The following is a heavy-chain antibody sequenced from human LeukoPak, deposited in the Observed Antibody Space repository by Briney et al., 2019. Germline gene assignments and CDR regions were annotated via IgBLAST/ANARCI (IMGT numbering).Heavy chain of an antibody. CDR2: ISGSGGST. CDR3: AKDAGSWYYFDY. CDR1: GFTFSSYA. J-gene: IGHJ4*02. V-gene: IGHV3-23*01. Sequence: HAGGSLRLSCAASGFTFSSYAMSRVRQAPGKGLEWVSAISGSGGSTYYADSVKGRFTISRDNSKNTLYLQMNSLRAEDTAVYYCAKDAGSWYYFDYWGQGTLVTVSS. D-gene: IGHD6-13*01.